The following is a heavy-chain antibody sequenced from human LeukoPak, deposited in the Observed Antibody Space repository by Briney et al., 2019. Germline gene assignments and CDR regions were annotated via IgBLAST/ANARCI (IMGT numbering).Heavy chain of an antibody. J-gene: IGHJ6*03. CDR2: INPNSGGT. D-gene: IGHD3-10*01. V-gene: IGHV1-2*02. CDR3: ARVLTMVRGVSYMVV. Sequence: GASVKVSCKASGYTFTCYYMHWVRQAPGQGLEWMGWINPNSGGTNYAQKLQGRVTMTTDTSTSTAYMELRSLRSDDTAVYYCARVLTMVRGVSYMVVWGKGTTVTISS. CDR1: GYTFTCYY.